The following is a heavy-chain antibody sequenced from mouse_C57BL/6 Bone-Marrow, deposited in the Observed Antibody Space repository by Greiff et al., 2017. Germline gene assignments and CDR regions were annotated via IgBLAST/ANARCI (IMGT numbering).Heavy chain of an antibody. CDR3: ARHGGDEAWFAY. D-gene: IGHD3-3*01. CDR1: GFTFSSYT. Sequence: EVKLMESGGGLVKPGGSLKLSCAASGFTFSSYTMSWVRQTPEKRLEWVATISGGGGNTYYPDSVKGRFTISRDNAKNTLYLQMSSLRSEDTALYYCARHGGDEAWFAYWGQGTLVTVSA. V-gene: IGHV5-9*01. J-gene: IGHJ3*01. CDR2: ISGGGGNT.